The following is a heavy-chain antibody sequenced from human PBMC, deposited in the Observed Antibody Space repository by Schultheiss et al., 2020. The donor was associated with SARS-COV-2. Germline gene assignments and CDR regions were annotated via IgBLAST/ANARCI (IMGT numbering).Heavy chain of an antibody. Sequence: GESLKIFCAASGFTFSSYGMHWVRQAPGKGLEWVAVIWYDGSNKYYADSVKGRFTNSRDNSKNTLYLQMNSLRAEDTAVYYCAKCDSGSYFDAFDIWGQGTMVTVSS. J-gene: IGHJ3*02. CDR2: IWYDGSNK. CDR1: GFTFSSYG. D-gene: IGHD1-26*01. CDR3: AKCDSGSYFDAFDI. V-gene: IGHV3-30*02.